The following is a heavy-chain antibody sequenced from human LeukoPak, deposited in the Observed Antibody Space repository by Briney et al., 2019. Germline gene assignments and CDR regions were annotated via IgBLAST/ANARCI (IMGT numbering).Heavy chain of an antibody. J-gene: IGHJ6*02. CDR3: ARDNSSPSYYYYYGMDV. CDR2: ISSSSSYI. D-gene: IGHD5-18*01. V-gene: IGHV3-21*01. Sequence: GSLRLSCAASGFTFSSYSMNWVRQAPGKGLEWVSSISSSSSYIYYADSVKGRFTISRDNAKNSLYLQMNSLRAEDTAVYYCARDNSSPSYYYYYGMDVWGQGTTVTVSS. CDR1: GFTFSSYS.